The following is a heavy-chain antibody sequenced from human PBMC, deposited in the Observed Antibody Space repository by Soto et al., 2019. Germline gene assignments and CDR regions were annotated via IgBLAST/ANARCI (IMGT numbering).Heavy chain of an antibody. Sequence: QVQLQESGPGLVKPSQTLSLTCTVPGGSISSGGYYWSWIRQHPGKGLEWIGYIYYSGSTYYNPSLKSRVTISVDTSKNQFSLKLSSVTAADTAVYYCAREVVAATDYYYYGMDVWGQGTTVTVSS. CDR2: IYYSGST. CDR3: AREVVAATDYYYYGMDV. D-gene: IGHD2-15*01. CDR1: GGSISSGGYY. V-gene: IGHV4-31*03. J-gene: IGHJ6*02.